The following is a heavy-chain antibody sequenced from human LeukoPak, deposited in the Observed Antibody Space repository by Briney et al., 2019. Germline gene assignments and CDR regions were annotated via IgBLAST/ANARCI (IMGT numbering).Heavy chain of an antibody. CDR1: GFTFSNYS. J-gene: IGHJ4*02. CDR2: IRSTSSTI. Sequence: GGSLRLSCVASGFTFSNYSMNWVRQAPGKGLEWVSYIRSTSSTIYYADSVKGRFTISRDNAKNSLYLQMNNLRADDTAVYYCTRDPRHLDYWGQGTLVTVSS. V-gene: IGHV3-48*01. CDR3: TRDPRHLDY.